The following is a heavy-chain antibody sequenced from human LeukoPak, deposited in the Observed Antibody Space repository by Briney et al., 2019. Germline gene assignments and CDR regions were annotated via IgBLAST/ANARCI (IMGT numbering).Heavy chain of an antibody. CDR3: ARSSGWYG. J-gene: IGHJ4*02. V-gene: IGHV3-48*03. Sequence: GGSLRLSCAASGFTFSSYEMNWVRQVPGKGREWIPYIISSGSPISYADSVKGRFTISRDNAKNSLYLQMNSLRAEDAAVYYCARSSGWYGWGQGTLVTVSS. CDR1: GFTFSSYE. D-gene: IGHD6-19*01. CDR2: IISSGSPI.